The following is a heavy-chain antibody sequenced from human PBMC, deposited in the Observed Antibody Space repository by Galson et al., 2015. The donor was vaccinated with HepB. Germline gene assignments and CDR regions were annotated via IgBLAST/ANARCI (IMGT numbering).Heavy chain of an antibody. Sequence: SVKVSCKASGDTFNKYTITWVRQAPGQGLEWMGGIVPYLGAAVSAQRFQGRVTLTADESTNIIYMELSRLRSEDTAVYYCARGGAAAGTSNLFFDDWGQGTVVTVSS. CDR1: GDTFNKYT. V-gene: IGHV1-69*13. D-gene: IGHD6-13*01. J-gene: IGHJ4*02. CDR2: IVPYLGAA. CDR3: ARGGAAAGTSNLFFDD.